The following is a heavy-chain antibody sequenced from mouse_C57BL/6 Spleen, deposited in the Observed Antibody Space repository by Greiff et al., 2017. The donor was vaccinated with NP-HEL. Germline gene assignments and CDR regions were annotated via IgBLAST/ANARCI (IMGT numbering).Heavy chain of an antibody. V-gene: IGHV1-50*01. CDR3: ARSVYYGNYETDY. CDR1: GYTFTSYW. J-gene: IGHJ2*01. Sequence: VQLQQPGAELVKPGASVKLSCKASGYTFTSYWMQWVKQRPGQGLEWIGEIDPSDSYTNYNQKFKGKATLTVDTSSSTAYMQLSSLTSEDSAVYYCARSVYYGNYETDYWGQGTTLTVSS. CDR2: IDPSDSYT. D-gene: IGHD2-1*01.